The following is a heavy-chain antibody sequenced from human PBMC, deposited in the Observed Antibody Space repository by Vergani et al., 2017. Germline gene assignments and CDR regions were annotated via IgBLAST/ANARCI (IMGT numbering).Heavy chain of an antibody. V-gene: IGHV4-61*02. CDR3: ARGSDYGDFYYYMDV. CDR1: GDSISGGSYY. CDR2: IYASGSA. D-gene: IGHD4-17*01. Sequence: QVQLQESGPGLVKPSQTVSLTCTLYGDSISGGSYYWTWIRQSAGKGLEWIGRIYASGSANYNPSLRSRVTMSIDTSKNQFSLSLNSVTVTDTAIYYRARGSDYGDFYYYMDVWGRGTTVTVSS. J-gene: IGHJ6*03.